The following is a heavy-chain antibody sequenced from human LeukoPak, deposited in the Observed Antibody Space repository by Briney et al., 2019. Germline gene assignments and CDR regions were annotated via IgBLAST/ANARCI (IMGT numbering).Heavy chain of an antibody. CDR1: GFTVSSNY. CDR2: IYSGGTT. J-gene: IGHJ5*02. V-gene: IGHV3-66*01. CDR3: ARDEGGSYSS. D-gene: IGHD1-26*01. Sequence: GGSLRLSCAASGFTVSSNYMRWVHQAPGKGLEWVSVIYSGGTTYYADSVKGRFTISRDNSKNTLYLQMNNLRAEDTAVYYCARDEGGSYSSWGQGTLVTVSS.